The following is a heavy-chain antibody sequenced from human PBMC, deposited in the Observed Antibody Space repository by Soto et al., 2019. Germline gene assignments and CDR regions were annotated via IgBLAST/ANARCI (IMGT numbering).Heavy chain of an antibody. D-gene: IGHD6-6*01. CDR2: IKTSGGST. CDR3: TRGGYSSSSFDY. Sequence: QVQLVQSGAEVKKPGASVKISCKASGYTFTNYDMHWVRQAPGQGLKWMGIIKTSGGSTNSAQMFQRRVTMTRDTTTSTVYMELNSLKSEDTAVYYCTRGGYSSSSFDYWGQGTLVTVSS. CDR1: GYTFTNYD. V-gene: IGHV1-46*03. J-gene: IGHJ4*02.